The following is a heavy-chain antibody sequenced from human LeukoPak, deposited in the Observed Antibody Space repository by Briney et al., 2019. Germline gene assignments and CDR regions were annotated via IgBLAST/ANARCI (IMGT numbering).Heavy chain of an antibody. CDR2: ISYDGSNQ. Sequence: PGRSQRLSCAASGFTFSSYAMHWVRQAPGKGLEWVALISYDGSNQNYADSVKGRFTISRDNPKNTLYLQMNSLRAEDTAVYYCARANRPFHSSGWYKDYWGQGTLVTVSS. J-gene: IGHJ4*02. CDR1: GFTFSSYA. V-gene: IGHV3-30-3*01. D-gene: IGHD6-19*01. CDR3: ARANRPFHSSGWYKDY.